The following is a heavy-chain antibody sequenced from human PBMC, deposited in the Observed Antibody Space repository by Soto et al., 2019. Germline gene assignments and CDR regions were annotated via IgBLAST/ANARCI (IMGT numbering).Heavy chain of an antibody. CDR3: ANLIYGY. CDR2: IKQDGSQK. D-gene: IGHD2-8*01. Sequence: GGSLRLSCAASGFTFSSFWMNWVRQAPGKGLEWAANIKQDGSQKYYMDSVKGRFTISRDNAKNSLYLQMDSLRAEDTAVYYCANLIYGYWGQGTLVTVSS. V-gene: IGHV3-7*02. CDR1: GFTFSSFW. J-gene: IGHJ4*02.